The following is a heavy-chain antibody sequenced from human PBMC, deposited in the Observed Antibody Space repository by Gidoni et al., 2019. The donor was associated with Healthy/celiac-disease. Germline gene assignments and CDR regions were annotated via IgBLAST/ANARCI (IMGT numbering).Heavy chain of an antibody. CDR3: ARDSLATGTSDAFDI. CDR2: IWYDGSNK. CDR1: GFTFSSYG. J-gene: IGHJ3*02. V-gene: IGHV3-33*01. D-gene: IGHD4-17*01. Sequence: QVQLVESGGGVVQPGRSLRLSCAASGFTFSSYGMHWVRQAPGKGLEWVAVIWYDGSNKYYADSVKGRFTISRDNSKNTLYLQMNSLRAEDTAVYYCARDSLATGTSDAFDIWGQGTMVTVSS.